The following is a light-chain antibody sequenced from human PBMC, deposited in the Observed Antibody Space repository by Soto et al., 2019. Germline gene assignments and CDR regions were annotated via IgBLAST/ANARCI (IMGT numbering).Light chain of an antibody. Sequence: EIEMTQSPATLSVSPGEEATLSCRASQSVSSNLAWYQQKPGQTPRLLIYGASTRATGIPARFSGSGSGTEFTLTISSLQSEDFAVYYCHQYNNWPHTFGQGTKVDIK. CDR3: HQYNNWPHT. J-gene: IGKJ2*01. V-gene: IGKV3-15*01. CDR2: GAS. CDR1: QSVSSN.